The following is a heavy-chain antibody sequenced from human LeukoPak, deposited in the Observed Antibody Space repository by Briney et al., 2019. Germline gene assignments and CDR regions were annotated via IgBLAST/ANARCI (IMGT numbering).Heavy chain of an antibody. CDR3: ARAVGESYFDY. CDR1: GFTFSSYA. Sequence: GGSLRLSCAASGFTFSSYAMSWVRQAPGKGLEWVSAISGSGGSTYYADSVKGRFTISRDNAENSLYLQMNSLRAEDTAVYYCARAVGESYFDYWGQGTLVTVSS. D-gene: IGHD1-26*01. CDR2: ISGSGGST. V-gene: IGHV3-23*01. J-gene: IGHJ4*02.